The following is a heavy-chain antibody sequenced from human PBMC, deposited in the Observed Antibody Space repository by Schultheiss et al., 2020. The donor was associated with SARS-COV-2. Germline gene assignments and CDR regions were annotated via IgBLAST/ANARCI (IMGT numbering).Heavy chain of an antibody. V-gene: IGHV4-39*07. CDR3: ARGLSTYYYGSGSQRYMDV. J-gene: IGHJ6*03. Sequence: SETLSLTCTVSGGSISSGGYYWGWIRQPPGKGLEWIGEINHSGSTNYNPSLKSRVTISVDTSKNQFSLKLSSVTAADTAVYYCARGLSTYYYGSGSQRYMDVWGKGTTVTVSS. D-gene: IGHD3-10*01. CDR1: GGSISSGGYY. CDR2: INHSGST.